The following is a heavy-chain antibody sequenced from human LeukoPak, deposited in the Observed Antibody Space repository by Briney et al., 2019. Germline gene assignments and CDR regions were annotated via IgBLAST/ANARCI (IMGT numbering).Heavy chain of an antibody. J-gene: IGHJ4*02. D-gene: IGHD1-14*01. CDR1: GFTFSSYW. V-gene: IGHV3-74*01. CDR3: ARSNQADDY. CDR2: INPGGSSI. Sequence: GGSLRLSCAASGFTFSSYWMHWVRQVPGKGLVWVARINPGGSSITYADSVKGRFTISRDNAKNTLYLQMDSLRAEDTGVYYCARSNQADDYWGQGTLATVSS.